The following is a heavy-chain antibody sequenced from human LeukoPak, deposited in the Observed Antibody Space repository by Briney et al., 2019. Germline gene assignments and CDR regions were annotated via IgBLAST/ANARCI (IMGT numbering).Heavy chain of an antibody. Sequence: SETLSLTCTVSGGSIGSGDCYWSWIRQPPGKGLEWIGYVYYSGSTYYNPSLKSRVTIPVDTSKNQFSLKLSSVAAADTAVYYCARAGSSFDYWGQGTLVTVSS. V-gene: IGHV4-30-4*01. J-gene: IGHJ4*02. CDR1: GGSIGSGDCY. CDR3: ARAGSSFDY. CDR2: VYYSGST. D-gene: IGHD2-2*01.